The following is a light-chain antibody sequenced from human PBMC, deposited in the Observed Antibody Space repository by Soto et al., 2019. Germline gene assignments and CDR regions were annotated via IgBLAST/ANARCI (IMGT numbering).Light chain of an antibody. V-gene: IGKV3-15*01. CDR3: QPYNNWPPLT. CDR1: QSVSSN. J-gene: IGKJ4*01. CDR2: GAS. Sequence: EIVMTQSPATLSVSPGERATLSCRASQSVSSNLAWYQQKPGQAHRLLIYGASTRATGIPARFSGSGSGTEFPLNISSLQSEDFAVYYCQPYNNWPPLTFGGGTKVEL.